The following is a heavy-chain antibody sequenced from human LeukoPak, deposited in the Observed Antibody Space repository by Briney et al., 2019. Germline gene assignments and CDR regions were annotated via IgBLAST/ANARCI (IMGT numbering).Heavy chain of an antibody. Sequence: GSLRLSCAASGFTFSSYSMNWVRQPPGKGLEWIGSIYYSGSTYYNPSLKSRVTISVDTSKNQFSLKLSSVTAADTAVYYCARVPSGYCSGGSCSWFDPWGQGTLVTVSS. CDR2: IYYSGST. D-gene: IGHD2-15*01. V-gene: IGHV4-39*01. CDR3: ARVPSGYCSGGSCSWFDP. CDR1: GFTFSSYSMN. J-gene: IGHJ5*02.